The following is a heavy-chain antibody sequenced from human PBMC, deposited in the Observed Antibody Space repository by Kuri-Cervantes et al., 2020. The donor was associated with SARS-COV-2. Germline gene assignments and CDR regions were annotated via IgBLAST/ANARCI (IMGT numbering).Heavy chain of an antibody. CDR2: IKQDGSEK. Sequence: ETLSLTCAASGFTFSSYWMSWVRQAPGKGLEWVANIKQDGSEKYYVDSVKGRFTISRDNAKNSLYLQMNSLRAEDTAVYYCARIPGYSSGWLAFDIWGQGTIVTVSS. CDR3: ARIPGYSSGWLAFDI. CDR1: GFTFSSYW. D-gene: IGHD6-19*01. V-gene: IGHV3-7*04. J-gene: IGHJ3*02.